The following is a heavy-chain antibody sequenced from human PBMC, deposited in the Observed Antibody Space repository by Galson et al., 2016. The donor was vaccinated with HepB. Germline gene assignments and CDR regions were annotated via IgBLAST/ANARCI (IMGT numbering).Heavy chain of an antibody. V-gene: IGHV5-51*01. D-gene: IGHD6-19*01. J-gene: IGHJ4*02. CDR2: IYLGDSDV. Sequence: QSGAEVKKPGESLKISCKGSGYSSTSSWIAWVRQMPGKGLEWMGIIYLGDSDVRYSPSFEGQVTISADKSITTAYVQWNSLKASDTAMYYCASGPVEVALHLDYWGQGTLVTVSS. CDR3: ASGPVEVALHLDY. CDR1: GYSSTSSW.